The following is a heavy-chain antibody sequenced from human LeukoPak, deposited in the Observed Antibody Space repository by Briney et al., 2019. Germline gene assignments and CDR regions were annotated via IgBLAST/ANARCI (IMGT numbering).Heavy chain of an antibody. CDR2: INHSGST. J-gene: IGHJ4*02. CDR3: ASPNSSSWKIDY. V-gene: IGHV4-34*01. D-gene: IGHD6-13*01. CDR1: GGSFSGYY. Sequence: SETLSLTCAVYGGSFSGYYWSWIRQPPGKGLEWIGEINHSGSTNYNPSLKSRVTISVDTSKNQFSLKLSSVTAADTAVYYCASPNSSSWKIDYWGQGTLVTVSS.